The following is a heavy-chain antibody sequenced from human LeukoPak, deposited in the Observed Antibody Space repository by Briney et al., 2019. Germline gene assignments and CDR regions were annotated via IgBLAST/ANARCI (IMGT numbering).Heavy chain of an antibody. CDR2: ISSSSSYI. J-gene: IGHJ4*02. CDR1: GFTLSSSS. V-gene: IGHV3-21*01. D-gene: IGHD3-10*01. CDR3: ARPIYYGSGSYHY. Sequence: GGSLRLSCAASGFTLSSSSMNWVRQAPGKGLEWVSSISSSSSYIYYADSLKGRFTISRDNAKNSLYLQMDSLRAEDTAVYYCARPIYYGSGSYHYWGQGTLVTVSS.